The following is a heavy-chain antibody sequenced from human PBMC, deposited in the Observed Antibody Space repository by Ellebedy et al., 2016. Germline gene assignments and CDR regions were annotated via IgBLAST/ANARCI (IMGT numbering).Heavy chain of an antibody. CDR2: INPNSGGT. CDR3: ARVGCSGGSCYHYYGMDV. Sequence: ASVKVSCKASGYIFTGYYMHWVRQAPGQGLEWMGWINPNSGGTNYAQKFQGWVTMTRDTSISTAYMELSRLRSDDTAVYYCARVGCSGGSCYHYYGMDVWGQGTTVTVSS. J-gene: IGHJ6*02. V-gene: IGHV1-2*04. CDR1: GYIFTGYY. D-gene: IGHD2-15*01.